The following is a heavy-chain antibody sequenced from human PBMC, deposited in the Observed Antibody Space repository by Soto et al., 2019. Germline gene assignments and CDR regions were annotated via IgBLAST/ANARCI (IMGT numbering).Heavy chain of an antibody. CDR2: ITGSGGAT. V-gene: IGHV3-23*01. Sequence: GGALRRSCVPSGFTCSSYAMSWVRQAPGKGLEWVSSITGSGGATYHADSVKGRFTISRDNAKNTLYLQMNSLRAEDTAIYYCAKSSGWYVNNWLDPWGQGTLVTVSS. D-gene: IGHD6-19*01. J-gene: IGHJ5*02. CDR3: AKSSGWYVNNWLDP. CDR1: GFTCSSYA.